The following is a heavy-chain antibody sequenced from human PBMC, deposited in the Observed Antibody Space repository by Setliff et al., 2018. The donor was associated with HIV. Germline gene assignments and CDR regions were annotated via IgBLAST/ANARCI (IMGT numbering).Heavy chain of an antibody. J-gene: IGHJ6*02. CDR3: ARGLSVYSYANVYYYHGMDV. D-gene: IGHD5-18*01. CDR2: FHYSGST. CDR1: GGSISSTTYY. Sequence: PSETLSLTCTVSGGSISSTTYYWGWIRQPPGKGLEWFGSFHYSGSTSYNPSLKSRVAISVDTSKSQFSLKMTSVTAADTAVYYCARGLSVYSYANVYYYHGMDVWGQGTTVTVSS. V-gene: IGHV4-39*01.